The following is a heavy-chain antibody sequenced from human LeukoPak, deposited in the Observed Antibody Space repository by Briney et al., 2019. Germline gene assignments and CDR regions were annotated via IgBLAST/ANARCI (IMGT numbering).Heavy chain of an antibody. V-gene: IGHV3-30*18. CDR1: GFTFSSYG. CDR2: ISYDGSNK. J-gene: IGHJ4*02. CDR3: AKDRSLDY. Sequence: GRSLRLSCAASGFTFSSYGMHWVRQAPGKGLEWVAVISYDGSNKYYADSVKGRFTIFRDNSKNTLYLQMNSLRAEDTAVYYCAKDRSLDYWGQGTLVTVSS.